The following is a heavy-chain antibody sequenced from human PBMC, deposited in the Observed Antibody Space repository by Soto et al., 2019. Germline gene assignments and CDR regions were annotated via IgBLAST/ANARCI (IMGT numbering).Heavy chain of an antibody. CDR3: ARAINCGGDCYYDY. J-gene: IGHJ4*02. CDR1: GFTVSTNY. CDR2: ISSGGST. V-gene: IGHV3-66*01. Sequence: GGSLRLSCAASGFTVSTNYVSWVRQAPGKGLEWVSVISSGGSTYTADSVKGRFTIPRDISRNTVYLQMNSLRVDDTAVYYCARAINCGGDCYYDYWGQGALVTVSS. D-gene: IGHD2-21*02.